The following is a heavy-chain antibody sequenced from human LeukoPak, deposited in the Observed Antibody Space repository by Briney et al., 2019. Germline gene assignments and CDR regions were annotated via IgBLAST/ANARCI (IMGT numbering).Heavy chain of an antibody. CDR3: ARHRRYGVNAFDI. D-gene: IGHD4-17*01. CDR1: GFTFSGYS. Sequence: PGGSLRLSCAASGFTFSGYSMNWVRQAPGKGLEWVSSISSSSSYIYYADSVKGRFTISRDNAKNLLFLQMNSLRAEDTAVYYCARHRRYGVNAFDIWGQGTMVTVSS. J-gene: IGHJ3*02. CDR2: ISSSSSYI. V-gene: IGHV3-21*04.